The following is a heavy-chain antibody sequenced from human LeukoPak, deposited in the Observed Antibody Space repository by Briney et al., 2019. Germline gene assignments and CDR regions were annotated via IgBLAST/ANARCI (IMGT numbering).Heavy chain of an antibody. CDR3: ARGTGVVPLAT. J-gene: IGHJ5*02. CDR1: GGSISSYY. Sequence: SETLSLTCTVSGGSISSYYWSWIRQPPGKGLEWIGYIYYSGSTNYNPSLKSRVTISVDTSKNQFSLKLRSVTAADTAVYFCARGTGVVPLATWGQGILVSVSS. V-gene: IGHV4-59*01. D-gene: IGHD5-18*01. CDR2: IYYSGST.